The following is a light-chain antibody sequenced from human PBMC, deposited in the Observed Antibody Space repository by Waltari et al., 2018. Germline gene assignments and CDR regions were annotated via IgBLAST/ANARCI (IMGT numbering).Light chain of an antibody. Sequence: QAALTQPAAVAGSPGQSITISCTGASTDVGDANYGSWYQQIPGKAPQVIIYDVHKRPSWVSHRFSGSKSGPSASLSISGLQAEDEAHYYCCSYAGRSTWVFGGGTKVTVL. CDR1: STDVGDANY. CDR3: CSYAGRSTWV. J-gene: IGLJ3*02. CDR2: DVH. V-gene: IGLV2-14*03.